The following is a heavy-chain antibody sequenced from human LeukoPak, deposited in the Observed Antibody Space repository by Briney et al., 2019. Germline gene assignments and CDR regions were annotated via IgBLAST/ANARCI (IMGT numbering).Heavy chain of an antibody. CDR2: IFHTGTT. J-gene: IGHJ6*02. Sequence: PSETLSLTCSISGGSLSSYYWSWIRQAPGKGLEWIGFIFHTGTTNYSPSFQSRATISLDTSKNQVSLRLTSVTAADTAVYFCARDPGGAGGNYGMDVWGQGTTVTVSS. D-gene: IGHD1-26*01. V-gene: IGHV4-59*01. CDR1: GGSLSSYY. CDR3: ARDPGGAGGNYGMDV.